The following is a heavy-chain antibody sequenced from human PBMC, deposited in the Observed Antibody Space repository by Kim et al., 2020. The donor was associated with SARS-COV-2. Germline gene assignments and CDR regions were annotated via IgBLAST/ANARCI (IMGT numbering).Heavy chain of an antibody. V-gene: IGHV3-48*03. D-gene: IGHD6-19*01. CDR1: GFTFSSYE. CDR3: ARVLPASSPNFDY. CDR2: ISSSGSTI. Sequence: GGSLRLSCAASGFTFSSYEMNWVRQAPGKGLEWVSYISSSGSTIYYADSVKGRFTISRDNAKNSLYLQMNSLRAEDTAVYYCARVLPASSPNFDYWGQGTLVTVSS. J-gene: IGHJ4*02.